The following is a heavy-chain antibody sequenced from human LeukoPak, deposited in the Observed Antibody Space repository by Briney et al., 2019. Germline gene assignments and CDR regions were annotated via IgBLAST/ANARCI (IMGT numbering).Heavy chain of an antibody. CDR2: ISSSGSTI. CDR1: GFTFSDYY. Sequence: GGSLRLSCAASGFTFSDYYMSWIRQAPGKGLEWVSYISSSGSTIYYADSVKGRFTISRDNAKNSLYLQMNSLRAEDTAVYYCAREPSFGVAHYNYYGMDVWGQGTTVTVSS. D-gene: IGHD3-10*01. CDR3: AREPSFGVAHYNYYGMDV. J-gene: IGHJ6*02. V-gene: IGHV3-11*01.